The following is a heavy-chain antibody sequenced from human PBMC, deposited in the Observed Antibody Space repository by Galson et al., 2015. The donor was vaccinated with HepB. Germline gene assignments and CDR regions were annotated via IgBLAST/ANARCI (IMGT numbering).Heavy chain of an antibody. J-gene: IGHJ4*02. Sequence: SLRLSCAASGFTFSSYAMSWVRQAPGKGLEWVSAISGSGGSTYYADSVKGRFTISRDNSKNTLYLQMNSLRAEDTAVYYCAKEAITMVRGVIITNYFDYWGQGTLVTVSS. CDR2: ISGSGGST. V-gene: IGHV3-23*01. D-gene: IGHD3-10*01. CDR1: GFTFSSYA. CDR3: AKEAITMVRGVIITNYFDY.